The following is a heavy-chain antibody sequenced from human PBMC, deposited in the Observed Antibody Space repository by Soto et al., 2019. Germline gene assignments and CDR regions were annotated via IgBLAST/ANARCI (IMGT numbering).Heavy chain of an antibody. Sequence: GAPVKVPCKASGGTFSSYAISWVRQAPGQGLEWMGGIIPIFGTANYAQKFQGRVTITADESTSTAYMELSSLRSEDTAVYYCARGRQQLVGRRRAFDIWGQGTMVTVSS. J-gene: IGHJ3*02. V-gene: IGHV1-69*13. CDR3: ARGRQQLVGRRRAFDI. D-gene: IGHD6-13*01. CDR1: GGTFSSYA. CDR2: IIPIFGTA.